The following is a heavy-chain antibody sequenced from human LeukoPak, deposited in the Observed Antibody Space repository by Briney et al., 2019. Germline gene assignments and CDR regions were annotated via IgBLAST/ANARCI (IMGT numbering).Heavy chain of an antibody. CDR2: IYYSGST. Sequence: PSETLSLTCTVSGGSISSSSYYWGWIRQPPGKGLEWIGSIYYSGSTYYNPSLKSRVTISVDTSKNQFSLKLSSVTAADTAVYYCATPEGYCSSTSCYSNAFDIWGQGTMVTVSS. CDR1: GGSISSSSYY. CDR3: ATPEGYCSSTSCYSNAFDI. D-gene: IGHD2-2*02. V-gene: IGHV4-39*01. J-gene: IGHJ3*02.